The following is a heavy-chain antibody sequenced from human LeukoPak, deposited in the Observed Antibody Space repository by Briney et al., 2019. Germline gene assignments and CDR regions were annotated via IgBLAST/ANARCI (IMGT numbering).Heavy chain of an antibody. J-gene: IGHJ4*02. Sequence: GGSLRLSCVASGFTFSGYWMHWVRQPPGKGLLWVSRINSDGSTTSYADSVKGRFTISRDNAKNTLYLQLNSLRAEDTAVYYCAKDGYSSGWHFDYWGQGTLVTVSS. CDR2: INSDGSTT. V-gene: IGHV3-74*01. CDR3: AKDGYSSGWHFDY. CDR1: GFTFSGYW. D-gene: IGHD6-19*01.